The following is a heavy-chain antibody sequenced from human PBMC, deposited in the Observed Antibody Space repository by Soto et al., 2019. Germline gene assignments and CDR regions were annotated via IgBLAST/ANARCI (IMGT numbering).Heavy chain of an antibody. CDR3: ARPHVMVVAGITFDS. CDR2: IYHGGTT. J-gene: IGHJ4*01. Sequence: SETLCLTCTVSGCSISSGSYWGWIRQPPGKGPEWIASIYHGGTTFYNPSLKSRITISVDTSHNQFSLKLRSVTAADTAVYYCARPHVMVVAGITFDSWCHGTLVT. CDR1: GCSISSGSY. V-gene: IGHV4-38-2*02. D-gene: IGHD6-19*01.